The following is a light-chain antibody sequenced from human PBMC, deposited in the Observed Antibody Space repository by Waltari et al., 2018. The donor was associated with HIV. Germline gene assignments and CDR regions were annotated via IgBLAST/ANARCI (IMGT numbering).Light chain of an antibody. CDR1: DLEDKY. V-gene: IGLV3-1*01. CDR2: EDT. J-gene: IGLJ1*01. CDR3: QAWDSNSGF. Sequence: SYELTQPPSVSVSPGQTASIACSGADLEDKYASWDQQKPGQAPVLVIYEDTRRPSGIPERISGSNSGNTATLTISGTQTMDEADYFCQAWDSNSGFFGTGTKLTVL.